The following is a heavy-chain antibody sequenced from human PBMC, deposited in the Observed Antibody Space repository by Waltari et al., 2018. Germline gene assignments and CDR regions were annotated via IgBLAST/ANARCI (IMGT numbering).Heavy chain of an antibody. J-gene: IGHJ4*02. V-gene: IGHV4-59*11. D-gene: IGHD6-6*01. Sequence: QVQLQDSCPGLVTPSETLSLTCTVPGGSISSHYWLLFRQPPGKGLEWIGYIYYSGSTNYNPCLKSRVTISVDTSKNQFSLKLSSVTAADTAVYYCARDQGRMWQLGYFDYWGQGTLVTVSS. CDR3: ARDQGRMWQLGYFDY. CDR2: IYYSGST. CDR1: GGSISSHY.